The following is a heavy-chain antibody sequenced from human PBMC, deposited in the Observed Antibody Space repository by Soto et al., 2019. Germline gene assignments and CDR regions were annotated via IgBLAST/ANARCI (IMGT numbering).Heavy chain of an antibody. CDR1: GFTFSSYA. D-gene: IGHD5-12*01. CDR2: ISGSGGST. CDR3: AKGPTLHVVANKYYFDY. J-gene: IGHJ4*02. V-gene: IGHV3-23*01. Sequence: EVQLLESGGGLVQPGGSLRLSCAASGFTFSSYAMSWVRQAPGKGLEWVSAISGSGGSTYYAASVKGRFTISRDNPKNSLYLHMNSLSAADTAVYYCAKGPTLHVVANKYYFDYWGQGTLVTVSS.